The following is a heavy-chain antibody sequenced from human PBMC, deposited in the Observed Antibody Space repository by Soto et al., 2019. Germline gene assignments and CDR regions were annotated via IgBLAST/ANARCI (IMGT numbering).Heavy chain of an antibody. CDR3: ARIPDR. CDR1: GGSISSGGYS. V-gene: IGHV4-30-2*01. D-gene: IGHD2-2*01. Sequence: QLQLQESGSGLVKPSQTLSLTCAVSGGSISSGGYSWSWIRQPPGKGLEWIGDIYNSGSTYYNRAVKLRVTVSVDRSKTQFSLKLSSVTAADTAVYYCARIPDRWGQGTLVTVSS. J-gene: IGHJ5*02. CDR2: IYNSGST.